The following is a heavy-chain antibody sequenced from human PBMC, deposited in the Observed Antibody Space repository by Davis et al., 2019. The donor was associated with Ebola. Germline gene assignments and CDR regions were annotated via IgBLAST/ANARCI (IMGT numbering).Heavy chain of an antibody. J-gene: IGHJ6*04. CDR2: IYYSGST. D-gene: IGHD2-15*01. CDR3: ARDTYSSPSYYYGMDV. V-gene: IGHV4-59*12. CDR1: GGSISSYY. Sequence: PSETLSLTCTVSGGSISSYYWSWIRQPPGKGLEWIGYIYYSGSTYYNPSLKSRVTISVDTSKNQFSLKLSSVTAADTAVYYCARDTYSSPSYYYGMDVWGKGTTVTVSS.